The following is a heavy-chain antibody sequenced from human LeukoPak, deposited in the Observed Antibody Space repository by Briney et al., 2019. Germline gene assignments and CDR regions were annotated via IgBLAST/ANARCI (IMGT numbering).Heavy chain of an antibody. CDR1: GYTFTGYY. D-gene: IGHD6-19*01. J-gene: IGHJ3*02. CDR3: ARDLYSSGWTDAFDI. Sequence: GASVKVSCKASGYTFTGYYMHWVRQAPGQGLEWMGWINPNSGDTNYSQKFQGRVSMTRDTSINTAYMELSRPTSDDTAVYYCARDLYSSGWTDAFDIWGQGTMVTVSS. V-gene: IGHV1-2*02. CDR2: INPNSGDT.